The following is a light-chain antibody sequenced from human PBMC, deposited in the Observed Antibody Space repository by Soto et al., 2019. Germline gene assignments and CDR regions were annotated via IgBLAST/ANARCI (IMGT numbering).Light chain of an antibody. CDR1: SSDIGASNY. CDR2: DVN. J-gene: IGLJ1*01. CDR3: YSWNSNSDTHYV. V-gene: IGLV2-14*03. Sequence: QSVLTQPASVSGSPGQSITISCTGTSSDIGASNYVSWYQQHPGQAPKLMISDVNNRPSGISDRFSGSKSGNTASLTISGLQAEDEADSYCYSWNSNSDTHYVFGTGTKLTVL.